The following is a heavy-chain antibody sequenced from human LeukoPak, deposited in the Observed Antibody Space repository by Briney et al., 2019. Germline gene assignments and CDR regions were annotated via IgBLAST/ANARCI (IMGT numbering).Heavy chain of an antibody. J-gene: IGHJ6*02. CDR3: ARWESLPAGLYCYYYYGMDV. CDR2: ISAYNGNT. V-gene: IGHV1-18*01. CDR1: GYTLTSYG. Sequence: ASVKVSCKASGYTLTSYGISWVRQAPGQGLEWMGWISAYNGNTNYAQKLQGRVTMTTDTSTSTAYMELRSLRSDDTAVYYCARWESLPAGLYCYYYYGMDVRGQGTTVTVSS. D-gene: IGHD2-2*01.